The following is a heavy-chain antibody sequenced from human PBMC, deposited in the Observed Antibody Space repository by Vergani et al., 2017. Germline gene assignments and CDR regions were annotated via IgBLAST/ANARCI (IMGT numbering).Heavy chain of an antibody. CDR1: GFTFSSYG. D-gene: IGHD3-3*01. CDR3: AKDHYDFWSGYPNLSPFDL. CDR2: LSYDGSNK. V-gene: IGHV3-30*18. Sequence: VQLLESGGDLVQPGGSLRLSCTASGFTFSSYGMHWVRQAPGKGLEWVAVLSYDGSNKYYADSVKGRFTISRDNAKNSLYLQMNSLRAEDTALYYCAKDHYDFWSGYPNLSPFDLWGRGTLVTVSS. J-gene: IGHJ2*01.